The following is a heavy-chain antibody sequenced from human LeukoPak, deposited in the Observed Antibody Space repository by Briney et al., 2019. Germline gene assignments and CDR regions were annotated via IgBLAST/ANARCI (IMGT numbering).Heavy chain of an antibody. J-gene: IGHJ4*02. CDR1: GYTFTNYG. V-gene: IGHV1-18*01. Sequence: VSVKVSCKASGYTFTNYGISWVRQAPGQGLEWMGWIGAYNGNTNYAQKLQGRVTMTTDTSTSTAYMEVRSLRSDDTAVYYCTRDLGVDTTMIFFDYWGQGSLVTVSS. CDR2: IGAYNGNT. CDR3: TRDLGVDTTMIFFDY. D-gene: IGHD5-18*01.